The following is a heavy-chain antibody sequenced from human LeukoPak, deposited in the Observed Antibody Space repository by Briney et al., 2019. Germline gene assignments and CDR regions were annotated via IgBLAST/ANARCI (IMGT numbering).Heavy chain of an antibody. CDR1: GFTFDDYA. V-gene: IGHV3-9*01. D-gene: IGHD3-10*01. CDR2: ISWNSGSI. CDR3: ANLLEFGDDDP. J-gene: IGHJ5*02. Sequence: GGSLRLSCAASGFTFDDYAMHWVRQAPGKGLEWVSGISWNSGSIGYADSVKGRFTISRDNAKNSLYLQMNSLRAEDTAVYYCANLLEFGDDDPWGQGTLVTVSS.